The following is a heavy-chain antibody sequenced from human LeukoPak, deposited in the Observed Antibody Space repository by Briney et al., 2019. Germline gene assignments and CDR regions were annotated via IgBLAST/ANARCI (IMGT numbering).Heavy chain of an antibody. J-gene: IGHJ5*02. CDR2: IYTSGST. V-gene: IGHV4-4*07. CDR3: ARDGFGELIRNWFDP. Sequence: SETLSLTCTVSGSSISSYYWSWIRQPAGKGLEWIGRIYTSGSTNYNPSLKSRVTMSVDTSKNQFSLKLSSVTAADTAVYYCARDGFGELIRNWFDPWGQGTLVTVSS. CDR1: GSSISSYY. D-gene: IGHD3-10*01.